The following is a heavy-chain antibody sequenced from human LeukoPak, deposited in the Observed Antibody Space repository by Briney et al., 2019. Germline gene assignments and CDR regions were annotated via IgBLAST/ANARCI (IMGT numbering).Heavy chain of an antibody. Sequence: GSSVKVSCKASGGTISSYAISWVRQAPGQGLEWMGGIIPIFGTANYAQKFQGRVTITADESTSTAYMELSSLRSEDTAVYYCASPGYCSSTSCYRSGFQHWGQGTLVTVSS. D-gene: IGHD2-2*02. CDR1: GGTISSYA. CDR2: IIPIFGTA. V-gene: IGHV1-69*01. J-gene: IGHJ1*01. CDR3: ASPGYCSSTSCYRSGFQH.